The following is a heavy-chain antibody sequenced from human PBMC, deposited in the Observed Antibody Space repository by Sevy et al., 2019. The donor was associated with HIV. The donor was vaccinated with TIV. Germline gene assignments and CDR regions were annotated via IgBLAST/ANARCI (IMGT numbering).Heavy chain of an antibody. CDR2: ISGSGTRT. D-gene: IGHD5-12*01. CDR3: ARVLYSGYDFVNAFDI. J-gene: IGHJ3*02. V-gene: IGHV3-23*01. CDR1: GFSFDSYG. Sequence: GGSLRLSCAVSGFSFDSYGMTWVRQAPGKGLEWVSGISGSGTRTYYADSVKGRFIISRDNSKNTLYLQMNSLRAEDTAVYYCARVLYSGYDFVNAFDIWGQGTMVTVSS.